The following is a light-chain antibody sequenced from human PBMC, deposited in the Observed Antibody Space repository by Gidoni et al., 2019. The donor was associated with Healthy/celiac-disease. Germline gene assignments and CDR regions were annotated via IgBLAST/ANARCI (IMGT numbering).Light chain of an antibody. V-gene: IGLV1-40*01. CDR2: GNS. CDR1: SSNIRAGYD. CDR3: QSYDSSLSGVV. J-gene: IGLJ2*01. Sequence: QSVLPQTPSVSGAPGQRVTIPFTGSSSNIRAGYDVHWYQKLPGPAPKLLIYGNSNRPSGVPDRFSGSKSGTSASLAITGRQAEDEADYYCQSYDSSLSGVVFGGGTKLTVL.